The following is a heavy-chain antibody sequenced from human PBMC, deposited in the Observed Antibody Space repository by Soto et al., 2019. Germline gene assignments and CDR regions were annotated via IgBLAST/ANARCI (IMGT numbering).Heavy chain of an antibody. CDR3: AKKGHPPSYYDGMDV. J-gene: IGHJ6*02. Sequence: QGLLVQSGAAVKQPGASVKVSCKASGYSFTTYGISWVRQAPGQGLEWLGWISGYNGDTNNAQKFQDRVTMTIDRSATTAYLELKSLTSDDTAVYYCAKKGHPPSYYDGMDVWGQGTPVTVSS. CDR1: GYSFTTYG. V-gene: IGHV1-18*01. CDR2: ISGYNGDT.